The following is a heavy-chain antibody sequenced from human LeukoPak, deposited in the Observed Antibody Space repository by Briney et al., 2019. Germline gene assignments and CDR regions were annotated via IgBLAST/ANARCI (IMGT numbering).Heavy chain of an antibody. CDR2: IYSDATT. Sequence: GGSLRLSCAASGFTVSTSYMSWVRQAPGKGLEWLSIIYSDATTYYADSAKGRFTVSRDNSKNTVYLQMNNLRAEDTAVYYCARDLDSYGSFWGQGTLVTVSS. D-gene: IGHD5-18*01. CDR1: GFTVSTSY. J-gene: IGHJ4*02. V-gene: IGHV3-53*01. CDR3: ARDLDSYGSF.